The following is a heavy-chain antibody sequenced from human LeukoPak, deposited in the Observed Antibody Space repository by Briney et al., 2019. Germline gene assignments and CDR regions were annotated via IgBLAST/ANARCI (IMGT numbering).Heavy chain of an antibody. J-gene: IGHJ3*02. CDR2: ISPYNGNT. CDR3: ARVYSGYADAFDI. D-gene: IGHD5-12*01. V-gene: IGHV1-18*01. Sequence: ASVKVSCKASGYTFTSYRIRWLRQAPGQGLEWMGWISPYNGNTNYAQKLQGRVTMTTDTSTSTAYMERRSLRSDDTAVYYCARVYSGYADAFDIWGQGTMVTVSS. CDR1: GYTFTSYR.